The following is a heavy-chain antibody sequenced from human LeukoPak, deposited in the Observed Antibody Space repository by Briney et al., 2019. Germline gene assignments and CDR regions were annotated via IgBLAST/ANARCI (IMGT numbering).Heavy chain of an antibody. V-gene: IGHV1-8*01. CDR1: GYTFTSYD. CDR3: ARDRSGSGWWVY. CDR2: MNPNSSNT. J-gene: IGHJ4*02. Sequence: ASVKVSCKASGYTFTSYDINWVRQATGQGLEWMGWMNPNSSNTGYAQKFQGRVTMTRNTSTSTAYMELSSLRSEDTAVYYCARDRSGSGWWVYWGQGTLVTVSS. D-gene: IGHD6-19*01.